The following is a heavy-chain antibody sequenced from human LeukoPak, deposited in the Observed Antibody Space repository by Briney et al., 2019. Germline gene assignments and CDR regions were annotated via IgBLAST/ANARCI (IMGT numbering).Heavy chain of an antibody. Sequence: SETLSLTCTVSGGSISSYYWSWIRQPAGKGLEWIGRIYTSGSTNYNPSLKSRVTMSVDTSKNQFSLKLSSVTAADTAVYYCARDVVVPAARWYFDYWGQGTLVTVSS. J-gene: IGHJ4*02. CDR1: GGSISSYY. CDR3: ARDVVVPAARWYFDY. D-gene: IGHD2-2*01. V-gene: IGHV4-4*07. CDR2: IYTSGST.